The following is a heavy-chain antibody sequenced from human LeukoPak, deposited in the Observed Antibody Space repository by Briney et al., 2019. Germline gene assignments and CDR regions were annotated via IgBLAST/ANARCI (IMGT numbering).Heavy chain of an antibody. CDR2: IAGGDDR. D-gene: IGHD6-19*01. CDR1: GFIFSPYA. V-gene: IGHV3-23*01. CDR3: AFTYSSGWKDAFDI. J-gene: IGHJ3*02. Sequence: GGSLRLSCAASGFIFSPYAMSWVRQAPGKGLEWVAGIAGGDDRFYADSVKGRFSISRDNSKNTVDLQMNSLRAEDTAVYYCAFTYSSGWKDAFDIWGQGTMVTVSS.